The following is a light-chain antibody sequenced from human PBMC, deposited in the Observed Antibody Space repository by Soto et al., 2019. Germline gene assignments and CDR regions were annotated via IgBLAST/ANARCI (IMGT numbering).Light chain of an antibody. CDR1: QAITNN. Sequence: DIHLTQSPASLSASVGDIVTITCRASQAITNNLAWYQQKPGNPPKLLIYEESTLHSGVPSRFSGRKVGTQFILPIDSLQPEDFATYYCQQVKSYPRTFGGGTKVEIK. CDR2: EES. CDR3: QQVKSYPRT. J-gene: IGKJ4*02. V-gene: IGKV1-9*01.